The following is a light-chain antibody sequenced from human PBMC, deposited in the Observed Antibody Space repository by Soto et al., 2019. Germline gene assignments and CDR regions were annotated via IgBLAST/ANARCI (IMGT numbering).Light chain of an antibody. V-gene: IGLV2-8*01. CDR3: SSYAGSKNLV. Sequence: QSALTQPPSASGSPGQSVTISCTGTSSDVGGYNYVSWYQQHPGKAPKLMIYEVSQRPSGVPDRFSGSKSGNTASLTVSGLQAEDEADYYCSSYAGSKNLVFGGGTKVTVL. CDR1: SSDVGGYNY. J-gene: IGLJ2*01. CDR2: EVS.